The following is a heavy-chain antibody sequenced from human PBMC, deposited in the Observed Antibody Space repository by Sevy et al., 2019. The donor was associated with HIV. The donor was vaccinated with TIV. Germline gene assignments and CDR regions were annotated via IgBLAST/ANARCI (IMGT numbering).Heavy chain of an antibody. V-gene: IGHV3-15*01. D-gene: IGHD3-10*01. CDR1: GFTFSSYA. Sequence: GGSLRLSCAASGFTFSSYAMSWVRQAPGKGLEWVGRIKSKTDGGTTDYAAPVKGRFTISRDDSKNTLYLQMNSLKTEDTAVYYCTTHFPYYYGSGNPPNDYWGQGTLVTVSS. CDR3: TTHFPYYYGSGNPPNDY. CDR2: IKSKTDGGTT. J-gene: IGHJ4*02.